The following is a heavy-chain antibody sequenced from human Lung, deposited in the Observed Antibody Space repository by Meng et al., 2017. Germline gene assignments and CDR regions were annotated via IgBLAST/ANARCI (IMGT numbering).Heavy chain of an antibody. V-gene: IGHV4-39*01. J-gene: IGHJ5*02. D-gene: IGHD6-19*01. CDR3: VRSSAWVRTGFDP. CDR2: IGHSGFT. Sequence: DATSLTCSVSGGSSSTIGYYWGWIRQPPAKGLEWIGSIGHSGFTYYTPSLKSRVAVSLDTSKSQFSLMLTSVTAADTAVYYCVRSSAWVRTGFDPWGQGTLVTVSS. CDR1: GGSSSTIGYY.